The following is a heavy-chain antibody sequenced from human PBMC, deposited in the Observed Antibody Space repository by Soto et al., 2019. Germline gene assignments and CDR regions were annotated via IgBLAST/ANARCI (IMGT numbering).Heavy chain of an antibody. CDR1: GYTFTSNP. CDR2: INVGKGNT. J-gene: IGHJ3*01. Sequence: GASVKDSCTASGYTFTSNPMNWVRQAPGQRPAWMGVINVGKGNTRYSQKFQGRVTTTRDTSATTAYMEPSSLRSEDTAVYYCTRQDA. CDR3: TRQDA. V-gene: IGHV1-3*01.